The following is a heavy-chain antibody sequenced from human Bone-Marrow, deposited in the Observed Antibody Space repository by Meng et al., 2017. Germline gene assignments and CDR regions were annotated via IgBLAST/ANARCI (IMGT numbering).Heavy chain of an antibody. V-gene: IGHV4-34*01. J-gene: IGHJ4*02. CDR2: INHSGST. Sequence: QVQLQTWGAGLLKPSETLSLTCAVYGGSFSGYYWSWIRQPPGKGLEWIGEINHSGSTNYNPSLKSRVTISVDTSKNQFSLKLSSVTAADTAVYYCARGARVAGTDYWGQGTLVTVSS. CDR1: GGSFSGYY. D-gene: IGHD6-19*01. CDR3: ARGARVAGTDY.